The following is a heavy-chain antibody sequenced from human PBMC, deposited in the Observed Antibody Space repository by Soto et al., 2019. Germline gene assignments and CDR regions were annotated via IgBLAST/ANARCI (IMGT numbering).Heavy chain of an antibody. V-gene: IGHV1-46*01. Sequence: QVQLVQSGAEVKKPGASVKISCKASGYTFTSYYMHWVRQAPGQGLEWMGIINPSGGSTNYAQKSEGKVGMTEDTTTTIVYTELNSLRSAGTAVSYCARPHSPGCINGVCYPLDYWGQGTLVTVSS. J-gene: IGHJ4*02. D-gene: IGHD2-8*01. CDR1: GYTFTSYY. CDR2: INPSGGST. CDR3: ARPHSPGCINGVCYPLDY.